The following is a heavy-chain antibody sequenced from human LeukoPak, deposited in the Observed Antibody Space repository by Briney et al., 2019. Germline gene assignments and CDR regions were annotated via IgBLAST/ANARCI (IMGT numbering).Heavy chain of an antibody. Sequence: SETLSHTCTVSGGSISSYYWSWIRQPPGKGLEWIGYIYYSGSTNYNPSLKSRVTISVDTSKNQFSLKLSSVTAADTAVYYCASLPHDYSDFDYWGQGTLVTVSS. J-gene: IGHJ4*02. V-gene: IGHV4-59*01. CDR2: IYYSGST. D-gene: IGHD4-11*01. CDR1: GGSISSYY. CDR3: ASLPHDYSDFDY.